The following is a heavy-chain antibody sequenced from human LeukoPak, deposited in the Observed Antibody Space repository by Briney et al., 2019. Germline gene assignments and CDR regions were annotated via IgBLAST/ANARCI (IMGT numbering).Heavy chain of an antibody. D-gene: IGHD3-22*01. CDR3: AKPYYYDRSGSGVNHFDY. CDR2: ISYDGSRK. CDR1: GFTFSSYG. Sequence: GGSLRLSCAASGFTFSSYGIHWVRQAPGKGLEWVAVISYDGSRKYYADSVKGRFTISRDNSKNMLYLQMNSLRAEDTAVYYCAKPYYYDRSGSGVNHFDYWGQGTLVTVSS. J-gene: IGHJ4*02. V-gene: IGHV3-30*18.